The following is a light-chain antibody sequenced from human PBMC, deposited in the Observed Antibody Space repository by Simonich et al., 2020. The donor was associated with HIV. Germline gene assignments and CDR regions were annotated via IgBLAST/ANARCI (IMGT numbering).Light chain of an antibody. CDR2: NES. V-gene: IGKV1-16*01. J-gene: IGKJ3*01. CDR3: QQYNSYPFT. CDR1: QGISNS. Sequence: DILMTQSPSFLSASGGDKVTITCRASQGISNSLAWYQQKPGKAPKFLIYNESTLESGVPSRFSGSGSGTDFTLTISSLQPDDFATYYCQQYNSYPFTLGPGTKVDIK.